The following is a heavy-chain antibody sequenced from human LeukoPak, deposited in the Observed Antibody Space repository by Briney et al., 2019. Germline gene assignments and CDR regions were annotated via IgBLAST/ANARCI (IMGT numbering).Heavy chain of an antibody. CDR2: IHYSGRP. CDR1: GGSISGHY. CDR3: ARFGVDYDMDV. J-gene: IGHJ6*02. D-gene: IGHD3-16*01. Sequence: SETLSLTCTVSGGSISGHYWTWLRQPPGKGLEWIGQIHYSGRPDYNPSLKSRVTISVDTSKNQLSLKVTSVTGADTAVYYCARFGVDYDMDVWGQGTTVTVSS. V-gene: IGHV4-59*11.